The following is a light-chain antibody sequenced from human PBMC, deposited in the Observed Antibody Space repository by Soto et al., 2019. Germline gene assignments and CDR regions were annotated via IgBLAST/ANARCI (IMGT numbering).Light chain of an antibody. CDR1: SSDVGAYAF. V-gene: IGLV2-14*01. J-gene: IGLJ2*01. CDR2: DVT. Sequence: QSALTQPASVSGSPGQSITVSGTATSSDVGAYAFVSWYQHYPGKAPKLVTFDVTHRPPGISDRFSGSKSANTASLTISGLQAEDEAFYYCSSYTTRSTLVFGGGTKLTV. CDR3: SSYTTRSTLV.